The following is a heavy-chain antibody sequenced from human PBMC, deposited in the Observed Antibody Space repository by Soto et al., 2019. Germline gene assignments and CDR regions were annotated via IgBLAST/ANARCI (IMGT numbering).Heavy chain of an antibody. CDR3: VTTYDFWSGYYKPEAVDY. CDR1: GFTFSSYS. J-gene: IGHJ4*02. Sequence: GGSLRLSCAASGFTFSSYSMNWVRQAPGKGLEWVSYISSSSSTIYYADSVKGRFTISRDNAKNSLYLQMNSLRDEDTAVYYCVTTYDFWSGYYKPEAVDYWGQGTLVTVS. CDR2: ISSSSSTI. V-gene: IGHV3-48*02. D-gene: IGHD3-3*01.